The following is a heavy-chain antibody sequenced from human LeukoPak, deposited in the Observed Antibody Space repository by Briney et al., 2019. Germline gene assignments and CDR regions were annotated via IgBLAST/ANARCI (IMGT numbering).Heavy chain of an antibody. J-gene: IGHJ4*02. CDR3: ARDSGALLGRRVEFGY. Sequence: PSETLSLTCTASGGSISSYYWSWIRQPPGKGLEWIGYIYYSGSTNYNPSLKSRVTISVDKSKNQFSLKLSSVTAADTAVYYCARDSGALLGRRVEFGYWGQGTLVTVSS. CDR2: IYYSGST. D-gene: IGHD2-15*01. CDR1: GGSISSYY. V-gene: IGHV4-59*12.